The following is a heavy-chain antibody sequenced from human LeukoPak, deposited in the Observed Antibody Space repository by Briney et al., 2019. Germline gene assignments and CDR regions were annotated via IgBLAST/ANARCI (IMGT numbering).Heavy chain of an antibody. CDR2: ISGSGGST. CDR1: GFTFSSYA. CDR3: AKSYGDPLNLYFGY. Sequence: GGSLSLSCAASGFTFSSYAMSWVRQAPGKGLEWVSAISGSGGSTYYADSVKGRFTISRDNSKNTLYLQMNSLRAEDTAVYYCAKSYGDPLNLYFGYWGQGTLVTVSS. J-gene: IGHJ4*02. V-gene: IGHV3-23*01. D-gene: IGHD4-17*01.